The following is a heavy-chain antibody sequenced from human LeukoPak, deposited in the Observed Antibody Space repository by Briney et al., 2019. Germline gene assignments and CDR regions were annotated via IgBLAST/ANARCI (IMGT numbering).Heavy chain of an antibody. Sequence: GGSLRLSCAASGFTFSSYEVNWVRQAPGKGLEWVSYISSSGSTIYYADSVKGRFTISRDNAKNSLYLQMNSLRAEDTAVYYCARDLHYYDSSGYPYYFDYWGQGTLVTVSS. CDR2: ISSSGSTI. D-gene: IGHD3-22*01. J-gene: IGHJ4*02. CDR1: GFTFSSYE. CDR3: ARDLHYYDSSGYPYYFDY. V-gene: IGHV3-48*03.